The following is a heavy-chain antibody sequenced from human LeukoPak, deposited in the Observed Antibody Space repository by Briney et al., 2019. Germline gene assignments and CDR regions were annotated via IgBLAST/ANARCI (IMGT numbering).Heavy chain of an antibody. Sequence: GGSLRLSCAASGFTFTDYYMGWIRQAPGKRLEWLSYISGSGTTIFYADSVKGRFTISRDSAKNSVDLQMNSLRAEDTAVYYCGRDFGLVGTKRSFDLWGQGTMVTVSS. CDR2: ISGSGTTI. V-gene: IGHV3-11*01. CDR1: GFTFTDYY. J-gene: IGHJ3*01. CDR3: GRDFGLVGTKRSFDL. D-gene: IGHD1-7*01.